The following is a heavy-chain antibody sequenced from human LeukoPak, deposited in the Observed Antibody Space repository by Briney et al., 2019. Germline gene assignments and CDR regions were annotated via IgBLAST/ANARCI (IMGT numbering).Heavy chain of an antibody. CDR1: GFTFSSYA. V-gene: IGHV3-7*01. CDR3: ARGAQYGDFEPPFDY. Sequence: GGSLRLSCAASGFTFSSYAMSWVRQAPGKGLEWVANIKQDGSEKYYVDSVKGRFTISRDNAKNSLYLQMNSLRAEDTAVFYCARGAQYGDFEPPFDYWGQGTLVTVSS. J-gene: IGHJ4*02. D-gene: IGHD4-17*01. CDR2: IKQDGSEK.